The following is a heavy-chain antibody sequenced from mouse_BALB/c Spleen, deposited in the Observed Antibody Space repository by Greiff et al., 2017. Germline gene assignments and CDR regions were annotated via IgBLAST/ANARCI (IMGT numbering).Heavy chain of an antibody. Sequence: QVQLQQPGAELVRPGASVKLSCKASGYTFTSYWINWVKQRPGQGLEWIGNIYPSDSYTNYNQKFKDKATLTVDKSSSTAYMQLSSPTSEDSAVYYCTNMSPYEYFDYWGQGTTLTVSS. CDR1: GYTFTSYW. CDR2: IYPSDSYT. J-gene: IGHJ2*01. CDR3: TNMSPYEYFDY. V-gene: IGHV1-69*02. D-gene: IGHD1-1*01.